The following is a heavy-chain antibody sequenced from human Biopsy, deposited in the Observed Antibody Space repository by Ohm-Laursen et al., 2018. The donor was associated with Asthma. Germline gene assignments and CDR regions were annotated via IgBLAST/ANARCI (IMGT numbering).Heavy chain of an antibody. D-gene: IGHD5-12*01. J-gene: IGHJ4*02. V-gene: IGHV3-48*01. CDR1: GFTFSTYS. CDR2: ISSSSGTI. CDR3: AKRRGYSGHDNDY. Sequence: SLRLSCSASGFTFSTYSMNWVRQAPGKGLEWVSYISSSSGTIYYADSVKGRFTISRDNSKNTLYPQMNSLRTEDTAVYYCAKRRGYSGHDNDYWGQGTLVIVSS.